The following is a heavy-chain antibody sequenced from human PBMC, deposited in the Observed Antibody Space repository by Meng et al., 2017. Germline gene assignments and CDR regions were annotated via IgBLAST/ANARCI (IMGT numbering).Heavy chain of an antibody. J-gene: IGHJ4*02. CDR3: AGIPRPSEGDFGY. V-gene: IGHV3-30*04. CDR2: ISYDGSNK. D-gene: IGHD2-2*02. CDR1: GFTLRSYA. Sequence: GESPKIPWAASGFTLRSYAMHWVRQAPGKGLEWVAVISYDGSNKYYADSVKGRFTISRDNSKNTLYLQMNSLRAEDTAVYYCAGIPRPSEGDFGYWGQGTLVTVSS.